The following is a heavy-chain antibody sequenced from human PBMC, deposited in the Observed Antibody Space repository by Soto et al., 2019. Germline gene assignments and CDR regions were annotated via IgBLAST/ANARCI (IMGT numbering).Heavy chain of an antibody. V-gene: IGHV1-69*02. CDR1: GGTFSSYT. J-gene: IGHJ6*03. Sequence: ASVKVSCKASGGTFSSYTISWVRQAPGQGLEWMGRIIPILGIANYAQKFQGRVTITADKSTSTAYMELSSLRSEDTAVYYCARQNVDTAMAHYYYYYMDVRGKGTTVTVSS. CDR2: IIPILGIA. CDR3: ARQNVDTAMAHYYYYYMDV. D-gene: IGHD5-18*01.